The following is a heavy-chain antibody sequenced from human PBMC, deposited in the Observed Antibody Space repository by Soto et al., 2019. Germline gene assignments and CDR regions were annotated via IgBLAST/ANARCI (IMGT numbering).Heavy chain of an antibody. CDR2: IWYDGSNK. CDR1: GFTFSSYG. Sequence: QVQLVESGGGVVQPGRSLRLSCAASGFTFSSYGMHWVRQAPGKGLEWEAVIWYDGSNKYYADSVKGRFTISRDNSKNTLYLQMNSLRAEDTAVYYCARGGGYDILTGSYYYYGMDVWGQGTTVTVSS. V-gene: IGHV3-33*01. D-gene: IGHD3-9*01. J-gene: IGHJ6*02. CDR3: ARGGGYDILTGSYYYYGMDV.